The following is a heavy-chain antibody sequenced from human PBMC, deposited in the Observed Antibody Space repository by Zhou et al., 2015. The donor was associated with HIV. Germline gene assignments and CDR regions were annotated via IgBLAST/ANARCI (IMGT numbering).Heavy chain of an antibody. D-gene: IGHD3-10*01. CDR3: ARDRGEYYYGSGSYNFDY. J-gene: IGHJ4*02. Sequence: QVQLVQSGAEVKKPGSSVKVSCKASGGTFSSYAISWVRQAPGQGLEWMGGIIPIFGTANYAQKFQGRVTITADESTSTAYMELSSLRSEDTAVYYCARDRGEYYYGSGSYNFDYWGQGTLVTVSS. V-gene: IGHV1-69*12. CDR2: IIPIFGTA. CDR1: GGTFSSYA.